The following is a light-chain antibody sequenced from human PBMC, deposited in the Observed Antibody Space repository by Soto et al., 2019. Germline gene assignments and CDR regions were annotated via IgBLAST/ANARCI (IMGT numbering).Light chain of an antibody. CDR2: GRS. Sequence: QSVLTQPPSASETPGQGVTISCSGTSSNVGRDHVYWFQQLPGTAPKLLIYGRSQRPSGVPDRFSGSKSGTSASLAISGLRSEDEADYYCAAWDDSLNNWVFGGGTKLTVL. V-gene: IGLV1-47*01. CDR1: SSNVGRDH. J-gene: IGLJ3*02. CDR3: AAWDDSLNNWV.